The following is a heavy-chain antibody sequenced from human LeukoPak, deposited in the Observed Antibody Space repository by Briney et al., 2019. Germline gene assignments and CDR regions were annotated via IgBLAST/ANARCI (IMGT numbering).Heavy chain of an antibody. D-gene: IGHD3-10*01. J-gene: IGHJ4*02. V-gene: IGHV3-9*01. CDR2: ISWNSGSI. CDR3: ARVRSYFDY. Sequence: PGGSLRLSCAASGFTFDDYAMHWVRQAPGKGLEWVSGISWNSGSIGYADSVKGRFTISRDNAKNSLYLQMNSLRAEDTAVYYCARVRSYFDYWGQGTLVTVSS. CDR1: GFTFDDYA.